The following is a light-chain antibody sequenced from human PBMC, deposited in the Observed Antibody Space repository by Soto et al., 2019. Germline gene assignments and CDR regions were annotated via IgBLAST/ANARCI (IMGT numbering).Light chain of an antibody. CDR2: DVS. J-gene: IGLJ1*01. V-gene: IGLV2-11*01. Sequence: QSVLTQPRSVSGSPGQSVTISCTGTSSDVGGYNYVSWYQQHPGKAPKLMIYDVSKRPSGVPDRFSGSKSGNTASLTISGLQADDEADYYCCSYAGSYTYFFGTGTKLTVL. CDR3: CSYAGSYTYF. CDR1: SSDVGGYNY.